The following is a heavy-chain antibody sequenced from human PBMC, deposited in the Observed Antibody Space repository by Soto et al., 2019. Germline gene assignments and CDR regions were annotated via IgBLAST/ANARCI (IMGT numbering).Heavy chain of an antibody. CDR3: ARVAY. V-gene: IGHV3-21*06. J-gene: IGHJ4*02. CDR2: ISSGGNTK. Sequence: EVQLVESGGGLVQPGGSLRLSCVASGFTFSRYSINWFRQAPGKGLVWVSSISSGGNTKSYATSVYGRFTISRDNAKNSLYLEMNCLRPEDTAVYYCARVAYWGQGTLVTVSS. CDR1: GFTFSRYS.